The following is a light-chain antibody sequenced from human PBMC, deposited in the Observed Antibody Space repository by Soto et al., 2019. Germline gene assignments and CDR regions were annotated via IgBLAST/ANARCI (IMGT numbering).Light chain of an antibody. J-gene: IGKJ2*01. V-gene: IGKV3-15*01. CDR3: QQYHNWPPQYT. CDR2: GAS. CDR1: QSVASN. Sequence: IVMTQSPASLSVSPGDGATLSCRASQSVASNVAWYQQKPGQGPRLLIHGASTRAVGVPARFSVSGSGTDSTLTISSLQSEDFAVYYCQQYHNWPPQYTFAQGTKLQIK.